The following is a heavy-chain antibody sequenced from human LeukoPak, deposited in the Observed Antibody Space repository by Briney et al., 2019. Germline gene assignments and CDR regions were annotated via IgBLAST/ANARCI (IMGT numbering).Heavy chain of an antibody. V-gene: IGHV3-7*01. J-gene: IGHJ4*02. CDR3: ATAPAAADSF. CDR2: IERDGSKK. D-gene: IGHD6-13*01. Sequence: TGGSLRLSCAASGFTFSSFWLTWVRQAPGKGLEWVANIERDGSKKTYVDSVKGRFTISRDNAKNSLYLQMSSLRAEDTAVYYCATAPAAADSFWGQGTLVAVPA. CDR1: GFTFSSFW.